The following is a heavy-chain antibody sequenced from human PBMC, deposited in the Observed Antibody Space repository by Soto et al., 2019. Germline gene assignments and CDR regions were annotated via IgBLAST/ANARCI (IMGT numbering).Heavy chain of an antibody. V-gene: IGHV6-1*01. D-gene: IGHD6-19*01. CDR3: ARLGQDISGWSNYYYYGMDG. CDR2: TYYRSKWYN. J-gene: IGHJ6*02. CDR1: GDSVSSNSAA. Sequence: PSQTLSLTCAISGDSVSSNSAAWNWIRQSPSRGLEWLGRTYYRSKWYNDYAVSVKSRITINPDTSKNQFSLQLNSVTPEDTAVYYCARLGQDISGWSNYYYYGMDGWGQGTTVTVAS.